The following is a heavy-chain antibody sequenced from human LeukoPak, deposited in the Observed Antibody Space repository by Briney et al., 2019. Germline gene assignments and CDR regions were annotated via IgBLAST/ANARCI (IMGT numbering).Heavy chain of an antibody. D-gene: IGHD3-16*01. CDR1: GGSITSHY. J-gene: IGHJ5*02. CDR3: ARARIWGPFDP. Sequence: PSETLSLTCTVSGGSITSHYWNWIRQPPGKGLEWIAYIHYTGTTNYNPSLKGRVIISVDTSKNQFSLRLSSVTAGDTAVYYCARARIWGPFDPWGQGTLVTVSS. V-gene: IGHV4-59*11. CDR2: IHYTGTT.